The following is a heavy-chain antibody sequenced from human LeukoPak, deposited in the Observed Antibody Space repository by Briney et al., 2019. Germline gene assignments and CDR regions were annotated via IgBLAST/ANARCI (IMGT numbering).Heavy chain of an antibody. CDR3: ARVKDYDFWSGYPHSPDY. V-gene: IGHV4-39*01. Sequence: SETLSLTCTVSGGSISSSSYYWGWIRQPPGKGLEWIGSIYYSGSTYYNPSLKSRVTISVDTSKNQFSLKLSSVTAADTAVYYCARVKDYDFWSGYPHSPDYWGQGTLVTVSS. D-gene: IGHD3-3*01. J-gene: IGHJ4*02. CDR1: GGSISSSSYY. CDR2: IYYSGST.